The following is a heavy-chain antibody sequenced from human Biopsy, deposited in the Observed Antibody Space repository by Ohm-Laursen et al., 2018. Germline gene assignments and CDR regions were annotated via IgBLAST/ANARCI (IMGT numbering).Heavy chain of an antibody. Sequence: TLSLTCTVYGGSFSGYYWSWIRQPPGKGLEWIGEINHNGSTNYNPSLKSRVTISVDTSKNQFPLKLSSVTAAETAVYYCARGRLRAVARFDYWGQGTLVTVSS. CDR2: INHNGST. J-gene: IGHJ4*02. CDR1: GGSFSGYY. CDR3: ARGRLRAVARFDY. V-gene: IGHV4-34*01. D-gene: IGHD6-19*01.